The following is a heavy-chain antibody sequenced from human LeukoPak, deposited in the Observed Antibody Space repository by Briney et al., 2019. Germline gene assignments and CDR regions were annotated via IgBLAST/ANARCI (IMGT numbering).Heavy chain of an antibody. D-gene: IGHD3-16*02. CDR3: ARDRSAFDI. CDR1: GGSFSGYY. J-gene: IGHJ3*02. CDR2: INHSGST. V-gene: IGHV4-34*01. Sequence: SETLSLTCAVYGGSFSGYYWSWIRQPPGKGLEWIGEINHSGSTNYNPSLKSRVTISVDTSKNQFSLKLSSVTAADTAVYYCARDRSAFDIWGQGTMVTVSS.